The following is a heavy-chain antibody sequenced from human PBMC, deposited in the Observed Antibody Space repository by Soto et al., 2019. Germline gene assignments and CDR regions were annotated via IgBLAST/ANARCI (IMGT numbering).Heavy chain of an antibody. J-gene: IGHJ4*02. D-gene: IGHD3-10*01. CDR2: MYYSVST. CDR1: GGSISSSSYY. V-gene: IGHV4-39*01. CDR3: ARWYGSEVFDY. Sequence: QLQLQESGPGLVKPSETLSLTCTVSGGSISSSSYYWGWIRQPPGKRLEWIGGMYYSVSTYFNPSLNSRVTISVDTSKNQFSLKLSSVTAADTAVYYCARWYGSEVFDYWGQGTLVTVSS.